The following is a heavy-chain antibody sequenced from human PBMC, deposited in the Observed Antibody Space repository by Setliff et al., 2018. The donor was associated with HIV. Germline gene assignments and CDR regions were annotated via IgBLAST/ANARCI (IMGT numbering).Heavy chain of an antibody. CDR1: GYTFTSYY. CDR3: VRAPYYYDNSGYYYD. Sequence: GASVKVSCKASGYTFTSYYMHWVRQAPGQGPEWMGWINPNSGDTYYAQKFQGSVTMTRDTSINTVYMELTRLRSDDTAVYYCVRAPYYYDNSGYYYDWGQGTLVTVSS. V-gene: IGHV1-2*02. CDR2: INPNSGDT. D-gene: IGHD3-22*01. J-gene: IGHJ4*02.